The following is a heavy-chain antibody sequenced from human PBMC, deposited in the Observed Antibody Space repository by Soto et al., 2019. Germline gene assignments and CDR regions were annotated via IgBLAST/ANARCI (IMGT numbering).Heavy chain of an antibody. V-gene: IGHV3-21*01. J-gene: IGHJ3*02. Sequence: PGGSLRLSCAASGFTFSSYSMNWVRQAPGKGLEWVSSISSSSSYIYYADSVKGRFTISRDNAKNSLYLQMNSLRAEDTAVYYCARPKIGIAVVVYDAFDIWGQGTMVTVSS. CDR2: ISSSSSYI. D-gene: IGHD6-19*01. CDR3: ARPKIGIAVVVYDAFDI. CDR1: GFTFSSYS.